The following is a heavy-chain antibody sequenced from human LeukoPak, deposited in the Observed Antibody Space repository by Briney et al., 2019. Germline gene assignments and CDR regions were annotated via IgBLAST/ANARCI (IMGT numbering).Heavy chain of an antibody. CDR1: GASINNFDFY. CDR3: ARVRSFGVVIEV. J-gene: IGHJ4*02. V-gene: IGHV4-30-4*08. Sequence: NTSETLSLTCTVSGASINNFDFYLGWIRQPPGEGLEWIGHIYYTGSTYSNPSLESRVSISIDTSRNQFSLNLTSVTVSDTAVYYCARVRSFGVVIEVWGPGTLVTVSS. D-gene: IGHD3-3*01. CDR2: IYYTGST.